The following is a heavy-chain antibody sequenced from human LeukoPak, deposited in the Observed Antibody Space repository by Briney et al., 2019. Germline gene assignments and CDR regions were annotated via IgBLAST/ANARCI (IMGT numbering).Heavy chain of an antibody. V-gene: IGHV3-21*01. CDR3: ARAFLEWDYYYYGMDV. D-gene: IGHD3-3*02. CDR2: ISSRSSYI. Sequence: PGGSLRLSCAASGFTFSSYSMNWVRQAPGKGLEWVSSISSRSSYIYYADSVKGRFTISRDNAKNSLYLQMNSLRAEDTAVYYCARAFLEWDYYYYGMDVWGQGTTVTVSS. CDR1: GFTFSSYS. J-gene: IGHJ6*02.